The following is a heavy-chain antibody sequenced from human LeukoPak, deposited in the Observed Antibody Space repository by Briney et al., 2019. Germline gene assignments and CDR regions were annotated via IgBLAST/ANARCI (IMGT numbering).Heavy chain of an antibody. CDR1: GFTFSSYG. J-gene: IGHJ6*02. CDR2: ISYDGSNK. V-gene: IGHV3-30*18. CDR3: AKGTRSASYYIYYYYGMDV. D-gene: IGHD3-10*01. Sequence: PGRSLRLSCAASGFTFSSYGMHWVRQAPGKGLEWVAVISYDGSNKYYADSVKGRFTISRDNSKNTMYLKMNSLRAEDTAVYYCAKGTRSASYYIYYYYGMDVWGQGTTVTVSS.